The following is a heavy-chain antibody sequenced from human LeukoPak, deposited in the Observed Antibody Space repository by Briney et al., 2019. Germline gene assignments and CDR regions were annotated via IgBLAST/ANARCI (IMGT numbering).Heavy chain of an antibody. CDR1: GGSISSYY. D-gene: IGHD2-2*01. J-gene: IGHJ3*02. CDR3: AREGDARDAFDI. V-gene: IGHV4-4*07. CDR2: IYTSGST. Sequence: SETLSLTCTVSGGSISSYYWSWIRQPAGKGLEWIGRIYTSGSTNYNPSLKSRVTMAVDTSKNQFSLKLSSVTAADTAVYYCAREGDARDAFDIWGQGTMVTVSS.